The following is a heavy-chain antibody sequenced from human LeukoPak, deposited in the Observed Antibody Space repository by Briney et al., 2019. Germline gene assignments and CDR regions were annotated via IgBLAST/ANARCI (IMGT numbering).Heavy chain of an antibody. Sequence: PGGSLRLSCAASGFTFSTYAMHWVRQAPGKGLEWVAFISYDGNNKYYADSVKGRFTISRDNSKNTLYLQMNSLRAEDTAVYYCARTPYYDSSGYAFDYWGQGTLVTVSS. J-gene: IGHJ4*02. V-gene: IGHV3-30-3*01. D-gene: IGHD3-22*01. CDR2: ISYDGNNK. CDR1: GFTFSTYA. CDR3: ARTPYYDSSGYAFDY.